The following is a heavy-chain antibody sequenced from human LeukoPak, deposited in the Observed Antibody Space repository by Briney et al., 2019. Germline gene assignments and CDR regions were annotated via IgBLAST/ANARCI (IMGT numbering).Heavy chain of an antibody. CDR3: ARDPVGATHGDY. CDR1: GFTFSSYA. D-gene: IGHD1-26*01. J-gene: IGHJ4*02. Sequence: GGSLRLSCAASGFTFSSYAMHWVRQAPGKGLEWVAVISYDGSNKYYADSVKGRFTISRDNAKNSLYLQMNSLRAEDTAVYYCARDPVGATHGDYWGQGTLVTVSS. V-gene: IGHV3-30-3*01. CDR2: ISYDGSNK.